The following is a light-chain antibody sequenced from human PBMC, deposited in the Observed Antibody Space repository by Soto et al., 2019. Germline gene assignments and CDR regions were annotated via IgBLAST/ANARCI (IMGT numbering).Light chain of an antibody. CDR3: QQYHSYPAS. Sequence: DIQMTQSPSSLSASVGDRVTITCRVSQGVSSFLAWFQQKPGKAPKSLIYDASTLQSGVSSRFSGSGSDTHFTLTISSLQPEDFATYYCQQYHSYPASFGPGTKVEIK. CDR2: DAS. J-gene: IGKJ1*01. V-gene: IGKV1-16*01. CDR1: QGVSSF.